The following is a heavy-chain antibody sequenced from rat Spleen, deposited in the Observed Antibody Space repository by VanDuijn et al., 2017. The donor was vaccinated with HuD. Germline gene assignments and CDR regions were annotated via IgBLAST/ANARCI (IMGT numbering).Heavy chain of an antibody. J-gene: IGHJ2*01. CDR2: INKDSRTI. V-gene: IGHV4-2*01. CDR1: GFNFKDYW. CDR3: VREASGINF. Sequence: EVQLAESGGGLVQPGGSLKLSCAASGFNFKDYWMGWVRQAPGKGLEWIGEINKDSRTIKYSPSLKDKFTIFRDNAQSTLYLQMNKLGTEDTAIYYCVREASGINFWGRGVMVTVSS. D-gene: IGHD1-4*01.